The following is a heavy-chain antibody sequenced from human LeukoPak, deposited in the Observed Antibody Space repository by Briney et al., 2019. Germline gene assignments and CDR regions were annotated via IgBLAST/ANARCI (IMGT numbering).Heavy chain of an antibody. J-gene: IGHJ6*02. Sequence: ASVKVSCKASGYTFTTYYFHWVRHAPGQGLEWMGWINPNSGGTTYAQKFQGRVTLTRDTSISTAYMELSRLRSDDTAVYYCARCGSKYGDYDYHYYYGMDVWGQGTTVTVSS. CDR2: INPNSGGT. CDR3: ARCGSKYGDYDYHYYYGMDV. V-gene: IGHV1-2*02. D-gene: IGHD4-17*01. CDR1: GYTFTTYY.